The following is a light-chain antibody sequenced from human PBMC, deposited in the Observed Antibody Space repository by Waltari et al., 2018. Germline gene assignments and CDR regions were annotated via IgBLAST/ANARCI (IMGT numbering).Light chain of an antibody. V-gene: IGLV2-14*03. CDR3: GSYVNTRVLFV. Sequence: QSALTQPASVSGSPGQSITIPCGGSSNDVGGYNFVSWYQQHPGKAPQVIIYDVNNRPSGISSRFSGSKSDNTASLTISDLQTEDEADYYCGSYVNTRVLFVFGSGTKVTVL. J-gene: IGLJ1*01. CDR2: DVN. CDR1: SNDVGGYNF.